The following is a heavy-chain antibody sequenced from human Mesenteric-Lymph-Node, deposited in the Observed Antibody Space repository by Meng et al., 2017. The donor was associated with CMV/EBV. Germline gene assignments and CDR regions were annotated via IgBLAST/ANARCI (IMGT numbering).Heavy chain of an antibody. CDR2: ISTIGSII. D-gene: IGHD1-7*01. V-gene: IGHV3-11*01. CDR1: GFTFSDYY. Sequence: GESLKISCAASGFTFSDYYMSWIRQAPGKGLEWVSYISTIGSIIYYADSVKGRFTISRDNAKNSLYLQMNSLRAEDTAVYYCARVSITGTKNVMDVWGQGTTVTVSS. CDR3: ARVSITGTKNVMDV. J-gene: IGHJ6*02.